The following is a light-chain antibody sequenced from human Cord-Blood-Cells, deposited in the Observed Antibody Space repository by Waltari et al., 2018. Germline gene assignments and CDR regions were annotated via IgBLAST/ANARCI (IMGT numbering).Light chain of an antibody. CDR3: QSADSSGTYV. V-gene: IGLV3-25*03. Sequence: SYELTQPPPVSVSPGQPARLTCSGDALPKQYAYWYQQKPGQAPVLVIYKDSERPSGIPERFSGSSSGTTVTLTISGVQAEDEADYYCQSADSSGTYVFGTGTKVTVL. CDR1: ALPKQY. J-gene: IGLJ1*01. CDR2: KDS.